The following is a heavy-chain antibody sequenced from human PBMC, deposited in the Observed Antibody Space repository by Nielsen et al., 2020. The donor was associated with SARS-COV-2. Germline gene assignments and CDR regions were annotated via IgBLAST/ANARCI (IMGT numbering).Heavy chain of an antibody. CDR2: MNPNSGNT. Sequence: ASVKVSCKASGYTFTSYDINWVRQATGQGLEWMGWMNPNSGNTGYAQKFQGRVTMTRNTSISTAYMELSSLRSEDTAVYYCAISYYYDSSGYFSLDAFDIWGQGTMVTVSS. CDR1: GYTFTSYD. CDR3: AISYYYDSSGYFSLDAFDI. J-gene: IGHJ3*02. D-gene: IGHD3-22*01. V-gene: IGHV1-8*01.